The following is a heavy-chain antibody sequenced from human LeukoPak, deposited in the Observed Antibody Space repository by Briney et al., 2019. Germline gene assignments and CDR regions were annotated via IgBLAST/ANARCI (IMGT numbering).Heavy chain of an antibody. CDR3: ARTRGYYFDY. CDR2: INPSGGST. Sequence: RASVKVSCKASGYSFTNYNMHWVRQTSGQRLEWMGMINPSGGSTTYAQNFQGRVTMTRDMSTSTVYMEMSSLTSEDRAVYYCARTRGYYFDYSGHGTLVSVSS. CDR1: GYSFTNYN. V-gene: IGHV1-46*01. J-gene: IGHJ4*01.